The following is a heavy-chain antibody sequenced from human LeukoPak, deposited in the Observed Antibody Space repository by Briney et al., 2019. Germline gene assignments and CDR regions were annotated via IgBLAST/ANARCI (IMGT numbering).Heavy chain of an antibody. V-gene: IGHV4-34*01. J-gene: IGHJ6*03. CDR1: GGSFSGYY. Sequence: SETLSLTCAVYGGSFSGYYWSWIRQPPGQGLEWIGEMNHSGSTNYNPSLKSRVIISVDKSKNEFSLKLNSVTAADTAVYYCAREAPHCSGGNCYAGYYYYYMDVCGTGTTVTVSS. CDR2: MNHSGST. CDR3: AREAPHCSGGNCYAGYYYYYMDV. D-gene: IGHD2-15*01.